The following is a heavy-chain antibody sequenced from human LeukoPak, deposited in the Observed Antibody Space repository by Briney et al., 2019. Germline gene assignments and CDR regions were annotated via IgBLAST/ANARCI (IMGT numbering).Heavy chain of an antibody. D-gene: IGHD3-16*01. CDR1: GGSFSGYY. CDR3: ARGVKGSGGANYFDY. V-gene: IGHV4-34*01. J-gene: IGHJ4*02. Sequence: SETLSLTCAVYGGSFSGYYWSWIRHPPGKGLEWIGEINHSGSTNYNPSLKSRVTISVDTSKNQFSLKLSSVTAADTAVYYCARGVKGSGGANYFDYWGQGTLVTVSS. CDR2: INHSGST.